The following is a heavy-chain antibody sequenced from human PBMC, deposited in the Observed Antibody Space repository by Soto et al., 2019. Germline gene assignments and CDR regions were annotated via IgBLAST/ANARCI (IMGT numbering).Heavy chain of an antibody. Sequence: PGESLKISCKGSGYSFTSYWIGWVRQMPGKGLEWMGIIYPGDSDTRYSPSFQGQVTISADKSISTAYLQWSSLKASDTAMYYCARYLMVKHQLAYYFDYWVQGTLVTVSS. CDR1: GYSFTSYW. CDR2: IYPGDSDT. D-gene: IGHD6-13*01. J-gene: IGHJ4*02. CDR3: ARYLMVKHQLAYYFDY. V-gene: IGHV5-51*01.